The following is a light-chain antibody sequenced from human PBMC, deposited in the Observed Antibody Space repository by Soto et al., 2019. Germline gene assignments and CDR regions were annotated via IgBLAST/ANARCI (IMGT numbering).Light chain of an antibody. CDR1: SSDVGGYNS. J-gene: IGLJ1*01. Sequence: SVLTQPASVSGSPGQSITVSCTGTSSDVGGYNSVSWYQQHPGKPPKLIIYEVSNRPSGVSDRFSGSESGNTASLTISGLQAEDEADYYCSSYTSTSSYVFATGTKVTVL. CDR3: SSYTSTSSYV. CDR2: EVS. V-gene: IGLV2-14*03.